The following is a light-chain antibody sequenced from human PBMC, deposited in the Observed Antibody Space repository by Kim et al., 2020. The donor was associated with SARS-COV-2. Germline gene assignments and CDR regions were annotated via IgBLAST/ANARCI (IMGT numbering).Light chain of an antibody. CDR1: HAISSH. J-gene: IGKJ2*01. V-gene: IGKV1-9*01. Sequence: SASEGDRVTLTCRASHAISSHLAWYQQKPGRAPKLLFYAVSTLQTGVSPRFTGDRSGQDFTLTINSLQPEDSATYYCLQVYSYPYTFGPGTKLEI. CDR2: AVS. CDR3: LQVYSYPYT.